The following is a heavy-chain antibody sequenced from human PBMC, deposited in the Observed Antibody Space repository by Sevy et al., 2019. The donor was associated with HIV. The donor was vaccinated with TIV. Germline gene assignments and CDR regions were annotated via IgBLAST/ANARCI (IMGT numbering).Heavy chain of an antibody. D-gene: IGHD5-18*01. J-gene: IGHJ4*02. CDR1: GFSFSIYW. V-gene: IGHV3-74*03. CDR3: VRQGVGGYSYGFDY. Sequence: GGCLRLSCAASGFSFSIYWMHWVRQVPGKGLVWISRINSEGSSTTYADSVKGRFTFSRDNAKNTLFLQMNSLRVEDTAASYCVRQGVGGYSYGFDYWGQGTLVTVSS. CDR2: INSEGSST.